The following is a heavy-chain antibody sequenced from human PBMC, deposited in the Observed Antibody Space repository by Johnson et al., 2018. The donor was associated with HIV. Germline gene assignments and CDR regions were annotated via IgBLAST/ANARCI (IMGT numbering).Heavy chain of an antibody. J-gene: IGHJ3*02. D-gene: IGHD4-17*01. V-gene: IGHV3-30-3*02. CDR3: AQEGPLTVTTVMDAFDI. CDR1: GFTFSSYA. Sequence: QVQLVESGGGVVQPGRSLRLSCAASGFTFSSYAMHWVCQAPGKGLEWVAVISYDGSNKYYADSVKGRFTISRDNSKNTLYLQMNSLRAEDTAVYYCAQEGPLTVTTVMDAFDIWGQGTMVTVSS. CDR2: ISYDGSNK.